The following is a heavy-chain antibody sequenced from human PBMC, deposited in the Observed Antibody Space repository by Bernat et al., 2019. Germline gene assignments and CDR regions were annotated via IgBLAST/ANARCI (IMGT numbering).Heavy chain of an antibody. Sequence: EVQLVESGGGLVQPGGSLRLSCAASGFSFSSYDMNWVRQAPGKGLEWVSLVTGSGTNIFYADSVKGRFTVSRDNAKNSRYLQMNSLRAEETAVYYCARGGGAFDIWGQGTMVTVSS. CDR2: VTGSGTNI. CDR1: GFSFSSYD. J-gene: IGHJ3*02. V-gene: IGHV3-48*01. CDR3: ARGGGAFDI.